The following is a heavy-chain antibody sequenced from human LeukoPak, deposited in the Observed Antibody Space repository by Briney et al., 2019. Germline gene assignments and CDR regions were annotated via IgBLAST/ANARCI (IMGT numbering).Heavy chain of an antibody. D-gene: IGHD4-17*01. Sequence: PGGSLRLSCAASGLVFSSYWTSWVRQAPGTGLEWVANINGDGSGTYYVDSVKGRFTISRDNAKNSLYLQMNSLRGDDTAVHYCVRSSDADYIGMGSDWGQGTLVTVSS. CDR2: INGDGSGT. CDR3: VRSSDADYIGMGSD. V-gene: IGHV3-7*01. J-gene: IGHJ4*02. CDR1: GLVFSSYW.